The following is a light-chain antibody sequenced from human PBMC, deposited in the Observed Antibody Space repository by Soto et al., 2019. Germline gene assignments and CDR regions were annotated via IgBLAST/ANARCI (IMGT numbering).Light chain of an antibody. CDR1: QSVSSY. J-gene: IGKJ1*01. V-gene: IGKV3-11*01. CDR2: DAS. Sequence: EIMLTQSPATLSLYPGERATLSCRASQSVSSYLAWYQQKPGQGPRLLIYDASNRATGVSARFSGSGSGTDFTLTISSLEPEDFAVYYCHPRSSWPRGPFGQVTKVDIK. CDR3: HPRSSWPRGP.